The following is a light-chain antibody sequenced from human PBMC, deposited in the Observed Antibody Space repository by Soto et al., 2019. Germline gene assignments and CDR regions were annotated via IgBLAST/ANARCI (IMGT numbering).Light chain of an antibody. Sequence: EVVMTQSPATVSVSPGEGVTLSCRASQTISNDLAWYQQKPGQAPRLLIYGASTRATGVPARFSGGGSGTEFTLTISSLQSEDFVFNYWEQTNMCPLVTLGGVT. CDR3: EQTNMCPLVT. J-gene: IGKJ4*01. V-gene: IGKV3-15*01. CDR2: GAS. CDR1: QTISND.